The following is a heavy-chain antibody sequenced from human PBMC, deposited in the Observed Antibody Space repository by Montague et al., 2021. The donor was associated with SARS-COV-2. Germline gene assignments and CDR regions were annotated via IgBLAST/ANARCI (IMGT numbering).Heavy chain of an antibody. D-gene: IGHD5-12*01. CDR3: ARTTWLRGYFDL. Sequence: SETLSLTCTVSGGSISSSSYNWGWILQPPGKGLGGGGSIYYSGSTYYNPSLTRGVTISVDTSRNHFSLKLSSVTAADTAVYYCARTTWLRGYFDLWGRGTLVTVSS. CDR2: IYYSGST. CDR1: GGSISSSSYN. V-gene: IGHV4-39*07. J-gene: IGHJ2*01.